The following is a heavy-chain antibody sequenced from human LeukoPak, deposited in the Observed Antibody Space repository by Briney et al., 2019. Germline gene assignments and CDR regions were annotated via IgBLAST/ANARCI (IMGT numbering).Heavy chain of an antibody. J-gene: IGHJ6*02. CDR3: ARDPSSSWYFYYYYGMDV. V-gene: IGHV1-2*02. CDR1: GYTFTGYY. D-gene: IGHD6-13*01. CDR2: INPNSGGT. Sequence: ASVKVSCKASGYTFTGYYMHWVRQAPGQGLEWMGWINPNSGGTNYAQKFQGRVTMTRDTSISTAYMELSRLRSDDTAVYYCARDPSSSWYFYYYYGMDVWGQGTTVTVSS.